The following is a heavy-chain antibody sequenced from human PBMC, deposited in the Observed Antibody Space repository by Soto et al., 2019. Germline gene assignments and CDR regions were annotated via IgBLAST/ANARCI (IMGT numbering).Heavy chain of an antibody. Sequence: SETLSLTRTVSGGSISSYCWSWIRQPPGKGLEWIGCIYYSGSTNYNPSLKSRVTISVDTSKNQFSLKLSSVTAADTAVYYCARWGVAARDLFDYWGQGTLVTVSS. J-gene: IGHJ4*02. D-gene: IGHD6-6*01. CDR2: IYYSGST. CDR1: GGSISSYC. CDR3: ARWGVAARDLFDY. V-gene: IGHV4-59*08.